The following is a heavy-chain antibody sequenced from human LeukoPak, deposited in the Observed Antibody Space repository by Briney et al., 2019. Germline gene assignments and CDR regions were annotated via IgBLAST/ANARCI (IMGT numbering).Heavy chain of an antibody. CDR2: IRSKAYGGTP. CDR3: TREAATRFDA. J-gene: IGHJ5*02. V-gene: IGHV3-49*04. Sequence: PGGSLRLSCRASGFTFGDFATGWARQAPGKGLEWVAFIRSKAYGGTPDYAASVRGRFSISRDDSKSIAYLQMNSLKTEDTAIYYCTREAATRFDAWGQGILVTVSS. D-gene: IGHD6-25*01. CDR1: GFTFGDFA.